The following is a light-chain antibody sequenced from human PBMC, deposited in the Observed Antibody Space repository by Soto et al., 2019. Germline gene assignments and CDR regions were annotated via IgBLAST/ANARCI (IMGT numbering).Light chain of an antibody. V-gene: IGKV3-11*01. J-gene: IGKJ4*01. CDR1: QSVSSS. CDR3: QQRYSTPLT. CDR2: DTS. Sequence: IVMTQSPATLSVSSGERATLSCRASQSVSSSLAWYQQKPGQAPRLLIYDTSNRATGVPARFSGSGSGTDFTLTISGLEPADLGVYYCQQRYSTPLTFGGGTKVDIK.